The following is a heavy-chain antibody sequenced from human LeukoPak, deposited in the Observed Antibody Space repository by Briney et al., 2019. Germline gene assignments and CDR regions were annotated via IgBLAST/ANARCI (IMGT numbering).Heavy chain of an antibody. CDR1: GFTFSSYS. D-gene: IGHD3-22*01. Sequence: GGSLRLFCAASGFTFSSYSMNWVRQAPGKGLEWVSSISSRSSYIYYADSVKGRFTISRDNAKNSLYLQMNSLRAEDTAVYYCARRSYYYDNSGYSGAFDIWGQGTMVTVSS. CDR3: ARRSYYYDNSGYSGAFDI. V-gene: IGHV3-21*01. J-gene: IGHJ3*02. CDR2: ISSRSSYI.